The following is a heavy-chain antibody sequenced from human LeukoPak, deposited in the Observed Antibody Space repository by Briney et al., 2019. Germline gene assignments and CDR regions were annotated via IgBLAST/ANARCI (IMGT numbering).Heavy chain of an antibody. Sequence: AGGSLRLSCAASGLTFSNAWMSWVRQAPGEGLEWVSTISGSGGSTFYADSVKGRFTISRHNSKNTLYLQMNSLRAEDTAVYYCAKNTIFADFFDYWGQGTLVTVSS. J-gene: IGHJ4*02. CDR2: ISGSGGST. D-gene: IGHD3-3*01. V-gene: IGHV3-23*01. CDR3: AKNTIFADFFDY. CDR1: GLTFSNAW.